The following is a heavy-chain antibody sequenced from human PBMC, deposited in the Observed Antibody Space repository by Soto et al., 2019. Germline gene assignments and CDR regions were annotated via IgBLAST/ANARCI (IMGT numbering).Heavy chain of an antibody. J-gene: IGHJ6*02. CDR1: GGTFSNSP. CDR2: VIPVFKTA. CDR3: ARSRFVVGVTEDYYGMDV. V-gene: IGHV1-69*12. D-gene: IGHD2-15*01. Sequence: QVQLVQSGAEVKKPGSSVKVSCKSSGGTFSNSPISWVRQAPGQGLEWVGGVIPVFKTANYAQKFQGRVTSPAEESTNTAYMGLSSLRSGDPAVYYCARSRFVVGVTEDYYGMDVWGQGTTVTVSS.